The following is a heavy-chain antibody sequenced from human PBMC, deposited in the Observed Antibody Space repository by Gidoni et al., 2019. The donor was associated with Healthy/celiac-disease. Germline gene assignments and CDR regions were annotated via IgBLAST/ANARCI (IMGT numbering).Heavy chain of an antibody. Sequence: EVQLVESGGGLVQPGRSLRLSCAASGFTFDDYAMHWVRQAPGKGLECVSGISWNSGSIGYADSVKGRFTISRDNAKNSLYLQMNSLRAEDTALYYCAKDYSSSSMGGAFDIWGQGTMVTVSS. CDR2: ISWNSGSI. V-gene: IGHV3-9*01. CDR1: GFTFDDYA. CDR3: AKDYSSSSMGGAFDI. J-gene: IGHJ3*02. D-gene: IGHD6-6*01.